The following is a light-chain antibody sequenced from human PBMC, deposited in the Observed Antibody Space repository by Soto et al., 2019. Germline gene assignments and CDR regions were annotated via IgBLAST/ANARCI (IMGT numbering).Light chain of an antibody. CDR3: QQYDSFPIT. J-gene: IGKJ5*01. CDR2: DAS. Sequence: DTQMTQSPSSLSASVGDRVTITCQASRDITDYLNWYQQKPGKAPKLLIYDASNLETGVPSRFSGSGSGTDFTVTISSLQPEDIATYYCQQYDSFPITFGQGTRLEIK. CDR1: RDITDY. V-gene: IGKV1-33*01.